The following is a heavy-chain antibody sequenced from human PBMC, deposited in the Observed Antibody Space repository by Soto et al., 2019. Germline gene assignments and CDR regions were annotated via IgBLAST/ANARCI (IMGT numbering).Heavy chain of an antibody. V-gene: IGHV1-18*01. CDR1: GYTFTSYG. Sequence: ASVKVSCKASGYTFTSYGISWVRQAPGQGLEWMGWISAYNGNTNYAQKLQGRVTMTTDTSTSTAYMELRSLRSDDTAVYYCARNPAYYDSWSGYWFDPWGQGTLVTVSS. CDR3: ARNPAYYDSWSGYWFDP. CDR2: ISAYNGNT. D-gene: IGHD3-3*01. J-gene: IGHJ5*02.